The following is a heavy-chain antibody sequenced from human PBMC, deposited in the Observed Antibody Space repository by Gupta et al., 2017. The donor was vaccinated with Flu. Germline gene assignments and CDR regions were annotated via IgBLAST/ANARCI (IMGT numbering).Heavy chain of an antibody. CDR2: IGSDGGST. Sequence: AMSWVRQAPGKGLEWVSDIGSDGGSTFYGDSVKGRFTISRDNSKNTLYLQMNSLRVEDTAVYYCARDPWEESGPFDYWGQGTLVTVSS. CDR1: A. CDR3: ARDPWEESGPFDY. J-gene: IGHJ4*02. D-gene: IGHD1-26*01. V-gene: IGHV3-23*01.